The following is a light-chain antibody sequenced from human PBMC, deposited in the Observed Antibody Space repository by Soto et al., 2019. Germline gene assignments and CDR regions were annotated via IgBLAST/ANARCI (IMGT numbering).Light chain of an antibody. CDR2: GAY. CDR1: QAVASRD. Sequence: EIVLTQSPGTLSLSPGERATLSCRASQAVASRDLAWYQQKSGQAPRLLIYGAYSRAIHTPDRFSGSGSGTDFALNSSGMEPEDFAVYYCQHFGNSLWTFGQGTNVEI. J-gene: IGKJ1*01. V-gene: IGKV3-20*01. CDR3: QHFGNSLWT.